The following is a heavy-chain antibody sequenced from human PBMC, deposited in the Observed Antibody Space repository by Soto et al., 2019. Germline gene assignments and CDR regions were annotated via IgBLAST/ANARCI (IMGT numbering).Heavy chain of an antibody. Sequence: SETLSLTCTVSGGSISSYYWSWIRQPPGKGLEWIGHIYYSGSTNYNPSLKSRVTISVDTSKNQFSLKLSSVTAADTAVYYCARASKSTGYSSSWYFDYWGQGTLVTVSS. J-gene: IGHJ4*02. CDR2: IYYSGST. D-gene: IGHD6-13*01. CDR1: GGSISSYY. CDR3: ARASKSTGYSSSWYFDY. V-gene: IGHV4-59*01.